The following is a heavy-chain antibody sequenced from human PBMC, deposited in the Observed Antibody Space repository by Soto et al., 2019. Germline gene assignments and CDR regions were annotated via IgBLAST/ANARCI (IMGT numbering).Heavy chain of an antibody. Sequence: QVQLVESGGGVVQPGTSLRLSCAASGFTVSTHGMHWVRQAPGKGLEWVALMWHDGTRENYVDSVKGRFTISRDTXXXXXXXXXXXXXXXXXXXXXXXXXXXXNGLDYRGQGTLVTVSP. CDR3: XXXXXXNGLDY. D-gene: IGHD2-8*01. CDR2: MWHDGTRE. J-gene: IGHJ4*02. CDR1: GFTVSTHG. V-gene: IGHV3-33*03.